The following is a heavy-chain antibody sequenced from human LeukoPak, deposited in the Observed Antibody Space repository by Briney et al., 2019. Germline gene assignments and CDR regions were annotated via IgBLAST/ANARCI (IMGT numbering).Heavy chain of an antibody. CDR2: IYYSGST. CDR1: SDSISNYY. D-gene: IGHD4-11*01. CDR3: ARLISRNLADY. Sequence: SETLSLTCTVSSDSISNYYWSWIRQPPGKGLEWIGYIYYSGSTTYNPSLKSRVTISVDTSKNQFSLKLTSVTAADTAVYYCARLISRNLADYWGQGALVTVSS. J-gene: IGHJ4*02. V-gene: IGHV4-59*01.